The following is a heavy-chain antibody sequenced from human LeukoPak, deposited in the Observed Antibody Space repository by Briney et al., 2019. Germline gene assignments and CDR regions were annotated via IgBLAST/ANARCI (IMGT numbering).Heavy chain of an antibody. D-gene: IGHD3-9*01. V-gene: IGHV4-59*12. CDR2: IYYSGST. J-gene: IGHJ4*02. CDR1: GGSISSYY. Sequence: SETLSLTCTVSGGSISSYYWSWIRQPPGKGLEWIGYIYYSGSTNYNPSLKSRVTISVDTSKNQFSLKLSSVTAADTAVYYCARLLRYFDWLPPHYFDYWGQGTLVTVSS. CDR3: ARLLRYFDWLPPHYFDY.